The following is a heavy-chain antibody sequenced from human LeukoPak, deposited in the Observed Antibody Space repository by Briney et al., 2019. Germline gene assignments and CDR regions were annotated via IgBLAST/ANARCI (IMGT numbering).Heavy chain of an antibody. V-gene: IGHV1-18*01. CDR2: ISAYNGNT. Sequence: GASVKVSCKASGYTFTSYGISWVRQAPGQGLEWMGWISAYNGNTNYAQKLQGRVTMTTDTSTSTAYMELRSLRSDDTAVYYCARAIADRLLLSSMDVWGKGTTVTVSS. J-gene: IGHJ6*03. CDR1: GYTFTSYG. CDR3: ARAIADRLLLSSMDV. D-gene: IGHD6-6*01.